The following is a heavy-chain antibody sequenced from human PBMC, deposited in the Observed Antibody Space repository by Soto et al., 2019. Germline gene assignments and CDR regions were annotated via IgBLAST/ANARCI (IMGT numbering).Heavy chain of an antibody. Sequence: PGGTLRLSCAASGFIFSSHWMHWVRQAPGKGLVGVSHIGPDGSNIWEATCVQGRFTIYRDHDRNRLYLQMTSLSYEDTAIYYCVRDNIWSFDYWGQGIMVTVSS. CDR3: VRDNIWSFDY. J-gene: IGHJ4*01. D-gene: IGHD3-16*01. V-gene: IGHV3-74*01. CDR2: IGPDGSNI. CDR1: GFIFSSHW.